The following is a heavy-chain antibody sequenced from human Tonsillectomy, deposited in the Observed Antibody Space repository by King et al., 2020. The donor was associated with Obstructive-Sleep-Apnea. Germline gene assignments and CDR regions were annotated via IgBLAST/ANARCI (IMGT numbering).Heavy chain of an antibody. D-gene: IGHD4-17*01. J-gene: IGHJ1*01. CDR3: AREVPDYGARYFQH. Sequence: VQLVESGGGLVQPGGSLRLSCAASGFTFSTYSMNWVRQAPGKGLEWLSYISSSSGTMYHADSVKGRFTISRDNAKNSLSLQMNSLRAEDTAVYYCAREVPDYGARYFQHWGQGTLVTVSS. CDR1: GFTFSTYS. V-gene: IGHV3-48*04. CDR2: ISSSSGTM.